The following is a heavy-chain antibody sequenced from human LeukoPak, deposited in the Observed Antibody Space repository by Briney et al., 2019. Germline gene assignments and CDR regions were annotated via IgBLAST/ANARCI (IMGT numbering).Heavy chain of an antibody. CDR1: GYPFTGYY. CDR3: ASSLSGYGLTLFY. D-gene: IGHD5-12*01. V-gene: IGHV1-2*02. CDR2: FNPNSGDT. Sequence: ASVKVSCKASGYPFTGYYMHWVRQAPGQGLEWMGWFNPNSGDTNYAQKFQGRVTMTRDTSISTAYMELSRLTSDDTAVYYCASSLSGYGLTLFYWGQGTLVTVSA. J-gene: IGHJ4*02.